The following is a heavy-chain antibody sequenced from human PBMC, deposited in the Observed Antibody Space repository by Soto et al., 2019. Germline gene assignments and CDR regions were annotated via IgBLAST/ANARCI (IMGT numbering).Heavy chain of an antibody. CDR2: IYYSGST. CDR3: ARGGVDYYDSSGYYFSPYYFDY. J-gene: IGHJ4*02. Sequence: SETLSLTCAVSGASVSSGSYYWSWIRQPPGKGLEWIGYIYYSGSTNYNPSLKSRVNISVDRSKNQFSLKLSSVTAADTAVYYCARGGVDYYDSSGYYFSPYYFDYWGQGTLVTVSS. CDR1: GASVSSGSYY. V-gene: IGHV4-61*01. D-gene: IGHD3-22*01.